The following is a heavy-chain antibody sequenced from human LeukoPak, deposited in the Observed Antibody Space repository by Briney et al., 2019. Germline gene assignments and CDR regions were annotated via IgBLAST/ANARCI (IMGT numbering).Heavy chain of an antibody. CDR3: AREEPSGSYFDY. CDR1: GFTFSSYA. D-gene: IGHD1-26*01. V-gene: IGHV3-23*01. Sequence: PGGSLRLSCAASGFTFSSYAMSWVRQAPGKGLEWVSAISGSGGSIYYADSVKGRFTISRDNAKNSLYLQMNSLRAEDTAVYYCAREEPSGSYFDYWGQGTLVTVSS. CDR2: ISGSGGSI. J-gene: IGHJ4*02.